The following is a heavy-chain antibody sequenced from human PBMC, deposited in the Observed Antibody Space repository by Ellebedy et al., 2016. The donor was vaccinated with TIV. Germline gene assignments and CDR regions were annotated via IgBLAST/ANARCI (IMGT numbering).Heavy chain of an antibody. J-gene: IGHJ4*02. D-gene: IGHD3-10*01. V-gene: IGHV3-64*04. CDR3: ASLWFGEFPPPTDY. CDR1: GFTFTIYA. CDR2: ITGDGGST. Sequence: GESLKISCSSSGFTFTIYAMHWVRQAQGKGLEYVSAITGDGGSTYYADSVKGRFTISRDNSKNTLYLQMNSLRAEDTAVYYCASLWFGEFPPPTDYWGQGTLVTVSS.